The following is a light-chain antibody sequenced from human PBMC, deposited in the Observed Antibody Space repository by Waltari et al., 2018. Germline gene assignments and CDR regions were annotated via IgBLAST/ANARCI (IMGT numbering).Light chain of an antibody. CDR2: DAS. V-gene: IGKV1-5*01. Sequence: DIQMTQSPSTLSASVGDRVTITCRASQTLSSWLAWYQQKAGKAPKLLIYDASTLESGVPSRFSGSGSGTEFTLTISSLHPDDFATYYCQQYDSFSYTFGQGTKLEIK. J-gene: IGKJ2*01. CDR3: QQYDSFSYT. CDR1: QTLSSW.